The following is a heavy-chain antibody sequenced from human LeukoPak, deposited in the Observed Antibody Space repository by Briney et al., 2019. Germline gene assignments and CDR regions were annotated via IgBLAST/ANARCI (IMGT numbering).Heavy chain of an antibody. CDR1: GGTFSNYA. CDR3: ASVTVTTWAPDGHMDV. V-gene: IGHV1-69*05. D-gene: IGHD4-11*01. Sequence: VASVKVSCKASGGTFSNYAISWVRQAPGQGLEWMGRIIPMFGTTNYAQKFQGRVTITTDESTRTAYMEVSSLRIEDTAVYYCASVTVTTWAPDGHMDVWGKGTTVTVSS. CDR2: IIPMFGTT. J-gene: IGHJ6*03.